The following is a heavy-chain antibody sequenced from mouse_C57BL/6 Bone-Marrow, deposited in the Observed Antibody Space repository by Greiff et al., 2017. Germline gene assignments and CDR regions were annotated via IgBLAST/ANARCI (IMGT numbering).Heavy chain of an antibody. CDR1: GYTFTSYW. V-gene: IGHV1-64*01. CDR2: IHPNSGST. D-gene: IGHD3-2*02. J-gene: IGHJ3*01. CDR3: AREGSSGYWFAY. Sequence: VQLQQPGAELVKPGASVTLSCKASGYTFTSYWMHWVKQRPGQGLEWIGMIHPNSGSTNYNEKFKSQATLTVDKSSRPAYMQLSSLTSEDSAVYDCAREGSSGYWFAYWGQGTLVTVSA.